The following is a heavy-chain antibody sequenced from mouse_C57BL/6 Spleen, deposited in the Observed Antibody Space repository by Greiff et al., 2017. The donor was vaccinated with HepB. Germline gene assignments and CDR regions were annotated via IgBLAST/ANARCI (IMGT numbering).Heavy chain of an antibody. D-gene: IGHD2-5*01. J-gene: IGHJ3*01. CDR3: IYSNYGRFFAY. Sequence: QVQLQQSGPELVKPGASVKISCKASGYAFSSSWMNWVKQRPGKGLEWIGRIYPGDGDTNYNGKFKGKATLTADKSSSTAYMQLSSLTSEDSAVYFCIYSNYGRFFAYWGQGTLVTVSA. V-gene: IGHV1-82*01. CDR1: GYAFSSSW. CDR2: IYPGDGDT.